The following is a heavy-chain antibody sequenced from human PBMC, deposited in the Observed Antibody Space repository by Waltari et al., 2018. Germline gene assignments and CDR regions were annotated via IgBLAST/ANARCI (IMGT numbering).Heavy chain of an antibody. CDR2: INWDAVSP. D-gene: IGHD1-1*01. J-gene: IGHJ4*02. CDR1: GFTFDDYA. Sequence: EVQLVESGGGVVQPGGSLRLSCAASGFTFDDYAMHWVRHAPGKALEWVSLINWDAVSPFYAASVRGRFTISRDNSKNTLYLQMNSLRPEDTAMYYCAKASRRGVALDDYFDYWGQGTLVTVSS. V-gene: IGHV3-43D*04. CDR3: AKASRRGVALDDYFDY.